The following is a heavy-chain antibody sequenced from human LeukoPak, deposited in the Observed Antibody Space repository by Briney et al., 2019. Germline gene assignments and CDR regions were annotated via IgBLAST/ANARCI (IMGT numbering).Heavy chain of an antibody. CDR2: FDPEDGET. Sequence: ASVKVSCKASGYTFTSYGIGWVRQAPGQGLEWMGGFDPEDGETIYAQRFQGRVTMTEDTSTDTTYMELSSLRSEDTAVYYCATGYSGTYYPYYWGQGTLVTVSS. J-gene: IGHJ4*02. D-gene: IGHD1-26*01. CDR1: GYTFTSYG. V-gene: IGHV1-24*01. CDR3: ATGYSGTYYPYY.